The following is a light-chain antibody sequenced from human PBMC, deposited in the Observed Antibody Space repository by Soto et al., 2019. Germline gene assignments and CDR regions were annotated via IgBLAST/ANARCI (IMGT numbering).Light chain of an antibody. CDR1: SRDVGNYDY. CDR3: NSYGGRNNYV. CDR2: EVS. J-gene: IGLJ1*01. Sequence: QSVLTQPPSASGSPGQSVTISCTRTSRDVGNYDYVSWYQQHPGKAPKLIIYEVSYRPSGVPNRFSGSKSGNTASLTVSGLHPEDEADYYCNSYGGRNNYVFGTGTKVTVL. V-gene: IGLV2-8*01.